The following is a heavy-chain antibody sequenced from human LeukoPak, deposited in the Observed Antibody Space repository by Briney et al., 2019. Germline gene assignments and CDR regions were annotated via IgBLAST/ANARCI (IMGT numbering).Heavy chain of an antibody. Sequence: PGGSLRLSCAASGFTFSSYGMHWVRQAPGKGLEWVAFIRYDGSNKYYADSVKGRFTISRDNSKNTLYLQMNRLRAEDTAVYYCAKDRRLHPGYFDYWGQGTLVTVSS. J-gene: IGHJ4*02. CDR1: GFTFSSYG. CDR3: AKDRRLHPGYFDY. D-gene: IGHD3-10*01. CDR2: IRYDGSNK. V-gene: IGHV3-30*02.